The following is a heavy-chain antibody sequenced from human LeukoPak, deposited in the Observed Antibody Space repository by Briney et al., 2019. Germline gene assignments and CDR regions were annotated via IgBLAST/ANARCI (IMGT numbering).Heavy chain of an antibody. CDR3: ARYSGSYPLDY. CDR2: IYHSGST. J-gene: IGHJ4*02. V-gene: IGHV4-38-2*02. CDR1: GYSISSGYY. D-gene: IGHD1-26*01. Sequence: ETLSLTCTVSGYSISSGYYWGWIRQPPGKGLEWIGSIYHSGSTYYNPSLKSRVTISVDTSKNQFSLKLSSVTAADTAVYYCARYSGSYPLDYWGQGTLVTVSS.